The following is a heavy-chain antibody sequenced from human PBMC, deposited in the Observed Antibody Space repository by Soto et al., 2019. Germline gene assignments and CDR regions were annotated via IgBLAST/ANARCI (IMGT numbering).Heavy chain of an antibody. CDR1: GYSFTSYW. CDR3: ARRYCSGGSCYSEDYYYYGMAV. Sequence: PGESLKISCKGSGYSFTSYWISWVRQMAGKGLEWRGRIDPGDSYTNYSPSFQGHVTISADKSISTAYLQWSSLKDSDTAMYYCARRYCSGGSCYSEDYYYYGMAVWAQGTTVTLS. D-gene: IGHD2-15*01. J-gene: IGHJ6*01. V-gene: IGHV5-10-1*01. CDR2: IDPGDSYT.